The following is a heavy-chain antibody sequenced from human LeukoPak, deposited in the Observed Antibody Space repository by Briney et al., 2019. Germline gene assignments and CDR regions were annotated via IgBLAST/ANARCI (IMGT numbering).Heavy chain of an antibody. Sequence: WIGYIYYSGSTYYNPSLKSRVTISVDTSKNQFSLKLSSVTAADTAVYYCAREPVVVPHYGMDVWGQGTTVTVSS. J-gene: IGHJ6*02. CDR3: AREPVVVPHYGMDV. V-gene: IGHV4-31*02. CDR2: IYYSGST. D-gene: IGHD2-2*01.